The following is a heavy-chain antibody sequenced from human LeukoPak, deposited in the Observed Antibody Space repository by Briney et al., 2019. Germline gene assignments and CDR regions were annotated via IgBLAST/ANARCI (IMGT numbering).Heavy chain of an antibody. CDR1: GASIISGSYY. Sequence: SETLSLTCTVSGASIISGSYYWGWIRQPPGKGLEWIGYIYHSGSTYYNPSLKSRVTISVDRSKNQFSLKLSSVTAADTAVYYCARGEAAAGYFDYWGQGTLVTVSS. V-gene: IGHV4-30-2*01. D-gene: IGHD6-13*01. J-gene: IGHJ4*02. CDR2: IYHSGST. CDR3: ARGEAAAGYFDY.